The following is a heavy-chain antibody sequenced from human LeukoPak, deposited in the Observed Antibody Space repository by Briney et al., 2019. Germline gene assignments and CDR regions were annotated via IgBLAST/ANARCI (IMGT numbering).Heavy chain of an antibody. Sequence: ASVKVSCKASGYTFTGYYMHWVRQAPGQGLEWMGWINPNSGGTNYAQKFQGRVTMTRDTSTSTAYMELSRLRSDDTAVYYCARDIYCSSTSCSDWGQGTLVTVSS. CDR2: INPNSGGT. J-gene: IGHJ4*02. CDR1: GYTFTGYY. V-gene: IGHV1-2*02. D-gene: IGHD2-2*01. CDR3: ARDIYCSSTSCSD.